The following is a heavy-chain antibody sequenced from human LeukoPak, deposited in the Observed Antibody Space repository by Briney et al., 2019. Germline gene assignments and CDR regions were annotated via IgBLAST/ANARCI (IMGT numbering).Heavy chain of an antibody. J-gene: IGHJ4*02. Sequence: GGSLRLSCAASGFTFSSYAMSWVRQAPGKGLEWVSAISGSGGSTYYADSVKGRFTISRDNSKNNSKNTLYLQMNSLRAEDTAVHYWAKGSRIAAAGSYYFDYWGQGTLVTVSS. CDR2: ISGSGGST. D-gene: IGHD6-13*01. V-gene: IGHV3-23*01. CDR3: AKGSRIAAAGSYYFDY. CDR1: GFTFSSYA.